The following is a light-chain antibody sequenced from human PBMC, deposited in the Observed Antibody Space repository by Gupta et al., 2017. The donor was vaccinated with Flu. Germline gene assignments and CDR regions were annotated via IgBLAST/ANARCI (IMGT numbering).Light chain of an antibody. V-gene: IGKV2-40*01. CDR3: IQRRENPFT. J-gene: IGKJ3*01. CDR1: QSLLDRADGNTY. Sequence: TPGEPASITCRSSQSLLDRADGNTYLDWYLQKPGQSPHLVMYMMSYRASGVSDRFSGSGSGTDFTLQIRRVEAEDVGLYYCIQRRENPFTFGHGTKLEI. CDR2: MMS.